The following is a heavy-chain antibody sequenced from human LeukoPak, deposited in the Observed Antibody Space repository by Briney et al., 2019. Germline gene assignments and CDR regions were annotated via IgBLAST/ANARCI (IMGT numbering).Heavy chain of an antibody. CDR1: GFTFSSYA. Sequence: GGSLRLSCAASGFTFSSYAMHWVRQAPGKGLEWVAVISYDGSNKYYADSVKGRFTISRDNSKNTMYLQMNSLRAEDTAVYYCARDFYYDSSGYCDYWGQGTLVTVSS. V-gene: IGHV3-30-3*01. CDR2: ISYDGSNK. D-gene: IGHD3-22*01. J-gene: IGHJ4*02. CDR3: ARDFYYDSSGYCDY.